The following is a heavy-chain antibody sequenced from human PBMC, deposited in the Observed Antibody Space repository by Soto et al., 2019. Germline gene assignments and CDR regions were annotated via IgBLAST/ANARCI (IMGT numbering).Heavy chain of an antibody. V-gene: IGHV3-9*01. CDR3: AKERVRFLDA. CDR1: GFSFDDFA. D-gene: IGHD3-3*01. CDR2: ITWNSVST. J-gene: IGHJ5*02. Sequence: QLVESGGGLVQPGGSLRLSCVASGFSFDDFAMHWVRQAPGKGLEWISGITWNSVSTDYANSVKGRFTVSRDNAKNSLYLQMSSLTTEDPALYFCAKERVRFLDAWGQGTLVTVSS.